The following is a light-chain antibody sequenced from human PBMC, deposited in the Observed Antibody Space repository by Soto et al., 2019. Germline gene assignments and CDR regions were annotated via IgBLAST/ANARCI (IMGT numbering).Light chain of an antibody. CDR1: SSDVGGYDY. J-gene: IGLJ2*01. Sequence: QSALTQPASVSGSPGQSITISCTGTSSDVGGYDYVSWYQLHPGKAPKLMVFEVSNRPSGVSYRFSGSKSGNTASLTISGLQAEDEADYFCAAWDDGLSGVLFGGGTRLTV. CDR3: AAWDDGLSGVL. V-gene: IGLV2-14*01. CDR2: EVS.